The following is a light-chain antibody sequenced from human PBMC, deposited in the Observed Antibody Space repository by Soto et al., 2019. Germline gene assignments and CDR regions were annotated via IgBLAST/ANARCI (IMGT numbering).Light chain of an antibody. CDR2: DAS. CDR1: QSIGSW. V-gene: IGKV1-5*01. J-gene: IGKJ1*01. Sequence: DIQMTQSPSTLSASVGDRVTITCRASQSIGSWLAWYQQKPGKAPRLLIYDASSLESGVPSRFSGSGSGTEFNLTISSLQPDDFATYYCQQYNPYTWTFGHGTKVEIK. CDR3: QQYNPYTWT.